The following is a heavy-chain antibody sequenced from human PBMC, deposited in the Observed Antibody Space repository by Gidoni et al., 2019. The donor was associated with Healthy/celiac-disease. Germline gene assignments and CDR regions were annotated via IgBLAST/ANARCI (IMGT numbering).Heavy chain of an antibody. D-gene: IGHD6-19*01. V-gene: IGHV3-33*01. CDR2: IWYDGSKK. J-gene: IGHJ4*02. Sequence: QVQLVESGGGVVQPGRSLRLSCPASGFTFSSYGMHWVRQAPGKGREWVAVIWYDGSKKYYADAVKGRFTISRDNSRNTLYLQRNSQRAEDTAVYYCARMYSSGWYGFDYWGQGTLVTVSS. CDR3: ARMYSSGWYGFDY. CDR1: GFTFSSYG.